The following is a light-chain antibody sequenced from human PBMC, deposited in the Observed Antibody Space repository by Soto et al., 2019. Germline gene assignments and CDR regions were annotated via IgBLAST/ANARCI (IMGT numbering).Light chain of an antibody. Sequence: DIQMTQSPYTLSASVGDRVTITCRASQHINTWLAWYQQKSGKAPKLLMYDASSFESGVPSRFSGSSSGTEFTLTISSVQPGDFATYYCQQYHSYPYTFGQGTKLEIK. V-gene: IGKV1-5*01. CDR1: QHINTW. CDR3: QQYHSYPYT. CDR2: DAS. J-gene: IGKJ2*01.